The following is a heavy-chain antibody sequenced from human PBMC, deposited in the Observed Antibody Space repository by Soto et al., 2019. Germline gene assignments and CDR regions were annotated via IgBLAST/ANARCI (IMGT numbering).Heavy chain of an antibody. J-gene: IGHJ3*02. D-gene: IGHD3-3*01. V-gene: IGHV1-8*01. CDR2: MNPNSGNT. CDR1: GYTFTSYD. Sequence: ASVKVSCKASGYTFTSYDINWVRQATGQGLEWMGWMNPNSGNTGYAQKFQGRVTMTRNTSISTAYMELSSLRSDDTAVYYCARRFEFIDAFDIWGQGTMVTVSS. CDR3: ARRFEFIDAFDI.